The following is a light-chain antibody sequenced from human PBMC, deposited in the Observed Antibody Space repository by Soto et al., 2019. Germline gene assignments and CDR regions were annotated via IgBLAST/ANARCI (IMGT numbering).Light chain of an antibody. V-gene: IGKV1-5*01. CDR1: QRIDRY. Sequence: DIQLTQSPSTLSASVGDRDTVTCRASQRIDRYLAWYQQKPGKAPKLLVYDASTLEGGVPSSFSGSGSATEFILTISSLQPDDFATYYCQQYKDGAWTFGQGTRVEIK. J-gene: IGKJ1*01. CDR2: DAS. CDR3: QQYKDGAWT.